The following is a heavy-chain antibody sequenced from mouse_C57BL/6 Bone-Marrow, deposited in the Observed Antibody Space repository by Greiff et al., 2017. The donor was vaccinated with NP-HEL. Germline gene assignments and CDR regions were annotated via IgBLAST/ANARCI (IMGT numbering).Heavy chain of an antibody. CDR2: IWSGGST. CDR3: ARGLGRGYYFDY. D-gene: IGHD4-1*01. Sequence: QVHVKQSGPGLVQPSQSLSITCTVSGFSLTSYGVHWVRQSPGKGLEWLGVIWSGGSTDYNAAFISRLSISKDNSKSQVFFKMNSLQADDTAIYYCARGLGRGYYFDYWGQGTTLTVSS. J-gene: IGHJ2*01. V-gene: IGHV2-2*01. CDR1: GFSLTSYG.